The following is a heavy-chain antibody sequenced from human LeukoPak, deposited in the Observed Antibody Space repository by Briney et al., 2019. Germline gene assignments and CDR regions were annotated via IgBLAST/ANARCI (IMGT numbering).Heavy chain of an antibody. V-gene: IGHV1-69*02. CDR2: IIPILGIA. J-gene: IGHJ4*02. D-gene: IGHD3-22*01. Sequence: SVKVSCKASGGTFSSYTISWVRQAPGQGLEWMGRIIPILGIANYAQKFQGRVTITADKSTSTAYMELSSLRSEDTAVYYCARAAYYYDSSGYYFDYWGQGTQVTVSS. CDR1: GGTFSSYT. CDR3: ARAAYYYDSSGYYFDY.